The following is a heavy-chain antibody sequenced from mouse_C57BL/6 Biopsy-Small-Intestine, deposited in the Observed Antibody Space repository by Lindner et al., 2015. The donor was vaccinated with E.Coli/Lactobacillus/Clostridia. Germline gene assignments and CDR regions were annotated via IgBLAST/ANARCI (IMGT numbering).Heavy chain of an antibody. CDR2: ISPYNDET. J-gene: IGHJ4*01. D-gene: IGHD2-5*01. V-gene: IGHV1-20*01. CDR3: ARRGVQSNYEYHYAMDY. Sequence: VQLQESGPELLKPGASVKISCRASGYSFTGYFMNWVKQSYGKSLEWIGRISPYNDETFYNQKFKGKATLTVDKSSTTAHMELRSPTSEDSAVYYCARRGVQSNYEYHYAMDYWGQGTSVTVSS. CDR1: GYSFTGYF.